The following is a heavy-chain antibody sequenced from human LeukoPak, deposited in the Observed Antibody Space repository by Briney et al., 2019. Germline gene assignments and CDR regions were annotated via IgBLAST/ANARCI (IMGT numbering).Heavy chain of an antibody. CDR2: IYYSGST. J-gene: IGHJ2*01. Sequence: SETLSLTCTVSGGSISSYYWSWIRQPPGGGLEWIGYIYYSGSTNYNPSLKSRVTISVDASKNQFSLKLSSVTAADTAVYYCARQGGGFWYFDLWGRGTLVTVSS. CDR3: ARQGGGFWYFDL. CDR1: GGSISSYY. V-gene: IGHV4-59*08. D-gene: IGHD6-25*01.